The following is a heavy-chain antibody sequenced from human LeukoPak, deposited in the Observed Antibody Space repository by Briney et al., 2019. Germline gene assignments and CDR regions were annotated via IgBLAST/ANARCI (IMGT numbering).Heavy chain of an antibody. J-gene: IGHJ3*02. CDR2: INPSGGST. CDR1: GYTFTSYA. Sequence: ASVKVSCKASGYTFTSYAMNWVRQAPGQGLEWMGIINPSGGSTSYAQKFQGRVTMTRDTSTSTVYMELSSLRSEDTAVYYCAKDAIVVVPAAIRALGAFDIWGQGTMVTVSS. V-gene: IGHV1-46*01. D-gene: IGHD2-2*02. CDR3: AKDAIVVVPAAIRALGAFDI.